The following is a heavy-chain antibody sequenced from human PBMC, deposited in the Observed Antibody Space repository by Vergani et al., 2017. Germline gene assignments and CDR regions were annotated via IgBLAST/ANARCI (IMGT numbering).Heavy chain of an antibody. J-gene: IGHJ4*02. V-gene: IGHV1-46*01. Sequence: QVQLVQSGAEVKKPGASVKVSCKASGYTFTSYYMHWVRQAPGQGLEWMGIINPSGGSTSYAQKFQGRVTMTRDTSTCTVYMELSSLRSEDTAVYYCASNSDGSGTLPKYYFDYWGQGTLVTVSS. CDR1: GYTFTSYY. D-gene: IGHD3-10*01. CDR3: ASNSDGSGTLPKYYFDY. CDR2: INPSGGST.